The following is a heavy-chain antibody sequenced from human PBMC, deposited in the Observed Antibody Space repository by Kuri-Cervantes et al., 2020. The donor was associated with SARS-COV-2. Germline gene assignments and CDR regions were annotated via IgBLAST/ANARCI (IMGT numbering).Heavy chain of an antibody. V-gene: IGHV4-30-4*01. J-gene: IGHJ6*02. CDR2: IYYSGST. CDR3: ARDRDIVVVPAAISGYYYGMDV. CDR1: GGSISSGDYY. Sequence: SCTVSGGSISSGDYYWSWIRQPPGKGPEWIGYIYYSGSTYYNPSLKSRVTISVDTSKNQFSLKLSSVTAADTAVYYCARDRDIVVVPAAISGYYYGMDVWGQGTTVTVSS. D-gene: IGHD2-2*02.